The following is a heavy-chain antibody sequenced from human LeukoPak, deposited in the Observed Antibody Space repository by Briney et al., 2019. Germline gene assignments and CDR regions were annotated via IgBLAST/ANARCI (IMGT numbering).Heavy chain of an antibody. CDR1: GGSFGGYY. D-gene: IGHD2-15*01. J-gene: IGHJ4*02. V-gene: IGHV4-34*01. CDR2: ISHSGST. CDR3: ATGASGGSSGGPYFDY. Sequence: SETLSLTCAVYGGSFGGYYWSWIRQPPGKGLEWIGEISHSGSTNYNPSLKSRVTMSVDTSKNQFSLKLSSVTAADTAVYYCATGASGGSSGGPYFDYWGQGTLVTVSS.